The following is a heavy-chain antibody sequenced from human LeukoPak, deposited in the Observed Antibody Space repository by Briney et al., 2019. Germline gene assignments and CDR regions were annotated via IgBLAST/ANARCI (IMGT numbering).Heavy chain of an antibody. J-gene: IGHJ6*03. V-gene: IGHV4-30-2*01. CDR3: ARRPIGSYYYYVDV. CDR1: GGSISSGSYY. CDR2: IYHSGST. Sequence: PSETLSLTCTVSGGSISSGSYYWNWIRQPPGKGLEWIGYIYHSGSTYYNPSLKSRVTISVDRSKNQFSLKLSSVTAADTAVYYCARRPIGSYYYYVDVWGKGTTVTVSS.